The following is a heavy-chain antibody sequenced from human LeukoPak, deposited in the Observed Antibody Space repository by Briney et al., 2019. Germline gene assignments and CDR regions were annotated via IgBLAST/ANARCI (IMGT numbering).Heavy chain of an antibody. CDR2: IYYSGST. CDR1: GGSISSSSYY. D-gene: IGHD6-19*01. Sequence: SETLSLTCTVSGGSISSSSYYWGWIRQPPGKGLEWIGSIYYSGSTYYNPSLKSRVTISVDTSKNQFSLKLSSLTAADTAVYYCARQSSGLDYWGQGTLVTVSS. J-gene: IGHJ4*02. CDR3: ARQSSGLDY. V-gene: IGHV4-39*01.